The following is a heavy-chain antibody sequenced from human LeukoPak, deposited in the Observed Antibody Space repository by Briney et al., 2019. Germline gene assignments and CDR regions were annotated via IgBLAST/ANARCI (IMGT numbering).Heavy chain of an antibody. D-gene: IGHD4-17*01. CDR2: INHSGST. CDR3: ARGRDYGDYSWFY. J-gene: IGHJ4*02. V-gene: IGHV4-30-2*01. Sequence: SQTLSLTCAVSGGSISSGGYSWSWIRQPPGKGLEWIGEINHSGSTNYNPSLKSRVTISVDTSKNQFSLKLSSVTAADTAVYYCARGRDYGDYSWFYWGQGTLVTVSS. CDR1: GGSISSGGYS.